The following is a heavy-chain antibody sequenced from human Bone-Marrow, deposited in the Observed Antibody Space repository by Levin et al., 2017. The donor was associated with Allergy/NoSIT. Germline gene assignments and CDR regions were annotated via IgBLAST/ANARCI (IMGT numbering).Heavy chain of an antibody. CDR1: GFTFSSYG. D-gene: IGHD6-19*01. V-gene: IGHV3-30*18. CDR2: ISYDGSNK. Sequence: GESLKISCAASGFTFSSYGMHWVRQAPGKGLEWVAVISYDGSNKYYADSVKGRFTISRDNSKNTLYLQMNSLRAEDTAVYYCAKDVLGELYPQYSSGWYPADYWGQGTLVTVSS. CDR3: AKDVLGELYPQYSSGWYPADY. J-gene: IGHJ4*02.